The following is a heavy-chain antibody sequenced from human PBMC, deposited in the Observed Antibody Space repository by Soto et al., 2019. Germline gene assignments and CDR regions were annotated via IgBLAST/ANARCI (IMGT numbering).Heavy chain of an antibody. V-gene: IGHV3-7*01. CDR1: GFAFSSYA. CDR3: AREVSSGWFIQHYYGMDV. D-gene: IGHD6-19*01. Sequence: TGGSLRLSCTASGFAFSSYAMSWVRQRPGQGPEWVANIRQDGSEKSYVDSVKGRFTVSRDNVKNLLSLQMNSLRVEDTAVYFCAREVSSGWFIQHYYGMDVWGPGTPVIV. J-gene: IGHJ6*02. CDR2: IRQDGSEK.